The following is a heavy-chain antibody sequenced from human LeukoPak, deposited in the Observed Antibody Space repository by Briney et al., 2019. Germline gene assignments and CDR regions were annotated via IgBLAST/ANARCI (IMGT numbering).Heavy chain of an antibody. CDR2: LRGNVGTT. D-gene: IGHD2-21*01. CDR3: AKGHVEGDCYDYFDS. CDR1: GFIFSNYA. J-gene: IGHJ4*02. V-gene: IGHV3-23*01. Sequence: GRSLRLSCAASGFIFSNYAMIWVRQAPGRGLEWVSSLRGNVGTTYYADSVKGRFTLFRDNSKNMLYLQMTSLRVEDTAVYFCAKGHVEGDCYDYFDSWGQGTLVTVSS.